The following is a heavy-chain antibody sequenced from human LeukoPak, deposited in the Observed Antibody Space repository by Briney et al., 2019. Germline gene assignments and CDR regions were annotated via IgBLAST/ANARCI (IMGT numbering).Heavy chain of an antibody. CDR3: ARDLPTTAFDI. CDR1: GGSISSGDYY. V-gene: IGHV4-30-4*08. D-gene: IGHD1-7*01. Sequence: SQTLSLTCTVSGGSISSGDYYWSWIRQPPGKGLEWIGYIYYSGSTYYNPSLKSRVTISVDTSKNQFSLKLSSVTAADTAAYYCARDLPTTAFDIWGQGTMVTVSS. J-gene: IGHJ3*02. CDR2: IYYSGST.